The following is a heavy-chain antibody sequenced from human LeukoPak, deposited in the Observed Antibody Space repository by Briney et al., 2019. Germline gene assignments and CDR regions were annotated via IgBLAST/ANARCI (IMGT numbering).Heavy chain of an antibody. J-gene: IGHJ4*02. D-gene: IGHD6-13*01. V-gene: IGHV4-39*01. CDR3: ARRGSNWFFDY. Sequence: SETLSLTCTVSGGSISTDGSYWGWIRQPPGKGLEWIAIIYNSGSTYYNPSLKSRVTMSVDTSKNQFSLKLSSVTAADTAVYYCARRGSNWFFDYWGQGTLVTVSS. CDR2: IYNSGST. CDR1: GGSISTDGSY.